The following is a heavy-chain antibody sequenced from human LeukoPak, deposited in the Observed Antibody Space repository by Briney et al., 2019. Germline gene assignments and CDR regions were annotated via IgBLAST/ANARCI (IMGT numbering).Heavy chain of an antibody. J-gene: IGHJ6*03. D-gene: IGHD3-10*01. CDR3: ARAFYGSGSYYTRYYYYYMDV. Sequence: PGGSLRLSCAASGFTFSSYGMHWVRQAPGKGLEWVAFIRYDGSNKYYADSVKGRFTISRDNSKNTLYLQMNSLRAEDTAVYYCARAFYGSGSYYTRYYYYYMDVWGKGTTVTVSS. V-gene: IGHV3-30*02. CDR1: GFTFSSYG. CDR2: IRYDGSNK.